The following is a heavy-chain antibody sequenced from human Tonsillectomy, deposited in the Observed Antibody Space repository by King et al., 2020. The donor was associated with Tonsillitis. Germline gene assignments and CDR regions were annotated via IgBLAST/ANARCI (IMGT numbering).Heavy chain of an antibody. Sequence: VQLVESGGGLVQPGRSLRLSCTASGFTFGDYAMSWVRQAPGKGLEWVGFIRSKAYGGTTEYAASVKGRFTISRDDSKSIAYLQMNSLKTEDTAVYYCMRASIAAAAFDYWGQGTLVTVSS. D-gene: IGHD6-13*01. CDR2: IRSKAYGGTT. CDR1: GFTFGDYA. V-gene: IGHV3-49*04. J-gene: IGHJ4*02. CDR3: MRASIAAAAFDY.